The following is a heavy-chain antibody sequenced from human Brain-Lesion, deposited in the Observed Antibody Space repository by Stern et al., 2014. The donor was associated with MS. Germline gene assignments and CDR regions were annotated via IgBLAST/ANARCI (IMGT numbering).Heavy chain of an antibody. D-gene: IGHD1-26*01. Sequence: QLVQPGAEVKKPGASVKVSCKVSGYTLTELSMHWVRQAPRKGLEWMGGFDPEDGETIYAQKFQGRVTMTEDTSTDTAYMELSSLRSEDTAVYYCATLSPGAGGNYYRHFDYWGQGTLVTVSS. CDR1: GYTLTELS. J-gene: IGHJ4*02. V-gene: IGHV1-24*01. CDR2: FDPEDGET. CDR3: ATLSPGAGGNYYRHFDY.